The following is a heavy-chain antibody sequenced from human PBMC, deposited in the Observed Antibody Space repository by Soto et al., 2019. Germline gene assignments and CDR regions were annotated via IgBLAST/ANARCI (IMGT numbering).Heavy chain of an antibody. J-gene: IGHJ4*02. D-gene: IGHD5-12*01. V-gene: IGHV1-18*01. CDR3: ARATIAETGSLDY. Sequence: QVQLVQSGTEVKNPGASLQVCCKASGYTFLNYRITWVRQAPGQGLEWMGWISAYNGNRNYGQKFKGRVTMTTDTSTSTAYMELNALRSDDTAVYFCARATIAETGSLDYWGQGTLVTVSS. CDR2: ISAYNGNR. CDR1: GYTFLNYR.